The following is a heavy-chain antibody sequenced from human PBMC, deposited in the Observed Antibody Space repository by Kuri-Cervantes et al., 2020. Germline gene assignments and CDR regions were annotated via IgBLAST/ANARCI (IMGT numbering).Heavy chain of an antibody. Sequence: ASVKVSCKASGYTFTTYGISWVRQAPGQGLEWMGWISAYNGNTKYAQKLQGRITMTEDTSTDTAYMELSSLRSEDTAVYYCATGDDILTGYQPYYYYYGMDVWGQGTTVTVSS. CDR1: GYTFTTYG. D-gene: IGHD3-9*01. V-gene: IGHV1-18*01. CDR2: ISAYNGNT. CDR3: ATGDDILTGYQPYYYYYGMDV. J-gene: IGHJ6*02.